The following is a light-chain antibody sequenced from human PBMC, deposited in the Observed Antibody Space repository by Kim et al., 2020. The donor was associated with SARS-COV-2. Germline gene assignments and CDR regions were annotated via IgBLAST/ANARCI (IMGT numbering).Light chain of an antibody. Sequence: QRVNRSFSGSSSNIGSNYLYWSQQLPEPAPNLLIYRNIQRPSGIRNRFTGSRSGTSASLAISGLRSEDEADDYYAAWDDSLSGCVFGTGTKVTVL. J-gene: IGLJ1*01. CDR3: AAWDDSLSGCV. CDR1: SSNIGSNY. V-gene: IGLV1-47*01. CDR2: RNI.